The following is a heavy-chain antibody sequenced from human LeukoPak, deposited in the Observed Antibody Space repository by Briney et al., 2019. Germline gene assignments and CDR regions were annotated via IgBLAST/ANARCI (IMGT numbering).Heavy chain of an antibody. D-gene: IGHD3-10*01. CDR1: GFTFSSYG. CDR2: TSYDGSKK. Sequence: PGGSLRLSCAASGFTFSSYGMHWVRQAPGKGLELVAVTSYDGSKKFYADSVKGRFTISRDNSKNTLYLQMNSLRAEDTAVYYCAKPYYYGSGTPSYFDYWGQGTLVTVSS. J-gene: IGHJ4*02. CDR3: AKPYYYGSGTPSYFDY. V-gene: IGHV3-30*18.